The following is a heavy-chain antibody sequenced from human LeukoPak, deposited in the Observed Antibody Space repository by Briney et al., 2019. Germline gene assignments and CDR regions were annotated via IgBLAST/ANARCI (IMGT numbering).Heavy chain of an antibody. CDR1: GGSFSGYY. CDR2: INHGGST. CDR3: ARGGQLVRKRGPEYFQH. V-gene: IGHV4-34*01. D-gene: IGHD6-6*01. Sequence: SETLSLTCAVYGGSFSGYYWSWIRQPPGKGLEWIGEINHGGSTNYNPSLKSRVTISVDTSKNQFSLKLSSVTAADTAVYYCARGGQLVRKRGPEYFQHWGQGTLVTVSS. J-gene: IGHJ1*01.